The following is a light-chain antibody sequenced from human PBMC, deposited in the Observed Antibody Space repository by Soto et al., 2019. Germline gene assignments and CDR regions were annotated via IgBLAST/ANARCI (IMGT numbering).Light chain of an antibody. CDR2: RTS. CDR1: QSIKNW. J-gene: IGKJ1*01. Sequence: DIQMTQSPSTLSASVGNRVSITCRASQSIKNWLAWYQQKPGKAPKLLMYRTSSLESGVPSRFSGSGSGTEYTLTISSLQPDDFATYYCQQYDYLWTFGQGTKVDIK. V-gene: IGKV1-5*03. CDR3: QQYDYLWT.